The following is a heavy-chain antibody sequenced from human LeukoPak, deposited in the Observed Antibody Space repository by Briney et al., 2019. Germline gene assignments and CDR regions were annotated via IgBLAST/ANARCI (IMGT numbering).Heavy chain of an antibody. D-gene: IGHD3-9*01. CDR3: ARGARIRYFDWLHYYYYYYMDV. CDR1: VGTFSSYA. CDR2: IIPIFGTA. Sequence: SVTVSCTASVGTFSSYAISWVRQAPGQGLEWMGGIIPIFGTANYAQKFQGRVTITADKSTSTAYMELGSLRSEDTAVYYCARGARIRYFDWLHYYYYYYMDVWGKGTTVTVSS. J-gene: IGHJ6*03. V-gene: IGHV1-69*06.